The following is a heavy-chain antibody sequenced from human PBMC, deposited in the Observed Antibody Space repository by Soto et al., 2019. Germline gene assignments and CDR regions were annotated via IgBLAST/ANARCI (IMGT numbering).Heavy chain of an antibody. CDR1: GDSISSPHYY. J-gene: IGHJ4*02. CDR3: AREPKQNYDSSPWNGGFDS. Sequence: SETLSLTCTVSGDSISSPHYYWTWIRQPPGKFLEWVGYIYYTGNNFYNPALKSRVAMSVDPSTNQFSLKLASVTDADTAVYFCAREPKQNYDSSPWNGGFDSWGPGTLVTVSS. CDR2: IYYTGNN. D-gene: IGHD3-22*01. V-gene: IGHV4-30-4*01.